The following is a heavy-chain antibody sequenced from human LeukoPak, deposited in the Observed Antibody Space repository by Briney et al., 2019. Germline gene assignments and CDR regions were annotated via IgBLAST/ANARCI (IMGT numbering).Heavy chain of an antibody. V-gene: IGHV4-39*07. J-gene: IGHJ4*02. Sequence: SETLSLTCTVSGGSISSSSYYWGWIRQPPGKGLEWIGSIYYSGSTYYNPSLKSRVTISVDASKNQFSLKLSSVTAADTAVYYCAGWPYSSGWYGIYYFDYWGQGTLVTVSS. CDR2: IYYSGST. CDR1: GGSISSSSYY. CDR3: AGWPYSSGWYGIYYFDY. D-gene: IGHD6-19*01.